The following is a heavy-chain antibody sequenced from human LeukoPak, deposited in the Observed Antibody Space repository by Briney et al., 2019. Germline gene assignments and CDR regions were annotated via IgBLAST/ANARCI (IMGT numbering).Heavy chain of an antibody. CDR1: GGSISRSRYY. J-gene: IGHJ5*02. CDR3: ARRPSGYALSWLDP. CDR2: IYYSGRR. V-gene: IGHV4-39*07. D-gene: IGHD3-3*01. Sequence: SAETLSLTCNVSGGSISRSRYYWGWIRQPPGKGLEWLGRIYYSGRRNYNPSLKSRVTISVDTSKNQFSLRLSSVTGADTGVYYCARRPSGYALSWLDPWGQGTLVTVSS.